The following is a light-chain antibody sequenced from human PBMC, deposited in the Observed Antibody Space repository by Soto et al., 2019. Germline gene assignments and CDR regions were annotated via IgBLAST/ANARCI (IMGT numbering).Light chain of an antibody. CDR2: AAS. Sequence: DIQMTQSPSSLSASVGDRVTITCRASHNITKYLNWYRQKPGKAPKLLIYAASSLQSGVPSTFSGSGSGTDFTLTINSLQPEDFAVYYCQQSYSTHWTFGQGTKVDIK. CDR1: HNITKY. CDR3: QQSYSTHWT. J-gene: IGKJ1*01. V-gene: IGKV1-39*01.